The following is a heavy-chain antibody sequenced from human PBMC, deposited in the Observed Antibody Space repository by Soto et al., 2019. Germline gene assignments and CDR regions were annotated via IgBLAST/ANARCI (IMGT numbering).Heavy chain of an antibody. CDR3: ARGSRRGGMDV. Sequence: EVQLVESGGGSVQPGGSLRLSCAASGFTFSSYDMHWVRQATGKGLEWVSAIGTAGDTYYPGSVKGRFTISRENAKNSLYLQMNSLRAGDTAVYYCARGSRRGGMDVWGQGTTVTVSS. V-gene: IGHV3-13*04. CDR2: IGTAGDT. J-gene: IGHJ6*02. CDR1: GFTFSSYD. D-gene: IGHD3-10*01.